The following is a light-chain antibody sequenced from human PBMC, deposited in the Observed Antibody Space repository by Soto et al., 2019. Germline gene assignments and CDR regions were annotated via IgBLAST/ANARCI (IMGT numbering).Light chain of an antibody. CDR1: SSDVGSYNL. Sequence: QSVLTQPASVSGSPGQSITISCTGTSSDVGSYNLVSWYQQHPGKAPKLMIYDVSKRPSGVSNRFSGSKSGNTASLTISGLQAEDEADYYCCSYAGSSTFEVFGTGIKLTVL. J-gene: IGLJ1*01. CDR3: CSYAGSSTFEV. V-gene: IGLV2-23*02. CDR2: DVS.